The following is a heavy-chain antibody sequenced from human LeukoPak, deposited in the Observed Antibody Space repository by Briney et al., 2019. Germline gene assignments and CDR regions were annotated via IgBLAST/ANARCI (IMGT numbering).Heavy chain of an antibody. CDR3: ARDKMAYYYYGMDV. D-gene: IGHD5-24*01. CDR2: IYYSGST. J-gene: IGHJ6*02. Sequence: KPSETLSLTCTVSGGSISSYYWSWIRQPPGKGLEWIGYIYYSGSTNYNPSLKSRVTISVDTSKNQFSLKLSSVTAADTAVYYCARDKMAYYYYGMDVWGQGTTVTVSS. V-gene: IGHV4-59*01. CDR1: GGSISSYY.